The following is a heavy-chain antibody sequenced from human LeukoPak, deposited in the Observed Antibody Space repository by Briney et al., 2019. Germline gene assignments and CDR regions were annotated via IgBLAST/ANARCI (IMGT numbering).Heavy chain of an antibody. CDR1: GGSISSSSYY. CDR2: IYYSGST. CDR3: ARLPRPIAAAENYYMDV. J-gene: IGHJ6*03. V-gene: IGHV4-39*01. Sequence: SETLSLTCTVSGGSISSSSYYWGWIRQPPRKGLEWIGSIYYSGSTYYNPSLKSRVTISVDTSKNQFSLKLSSVTAADTAVYYCARLPRPIAAAENYYMDVWGKGTTVTVSS. D-gene: IGHD6-13*01.